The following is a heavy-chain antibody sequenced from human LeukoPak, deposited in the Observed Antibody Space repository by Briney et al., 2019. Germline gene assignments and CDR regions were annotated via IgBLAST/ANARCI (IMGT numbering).Heavy chain of an antibody. CDR3: ARRYYFVSGSYYPFDF. V-gene: IGHV4-39*01. CDR2: IHYNGTT. Sequence: SETLSLTCNVSGGSISDNDYSWDWIRQPPGKGLEWMGCIHYNGTTYSNPSLKSRISISVDTSKSQFSLKLRSVTAADTAVYYCARRYYFVSGSYYPFDFWGQGTLVTVSS. CDR1: GGSISDNDYS. D-gene: IGHD3-10*01. J-gene: IGHJ4*02.